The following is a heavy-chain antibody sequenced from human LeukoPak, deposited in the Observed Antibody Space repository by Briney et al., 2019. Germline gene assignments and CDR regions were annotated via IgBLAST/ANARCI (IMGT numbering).Heavy chain of an antibody. V-gene: IGHV3-23*01. Sequence: PGGSLRLSCGASGLTFSSYAMSWVRQAPGKGLEWVSAISGSGGSTYYADSVKGRFTISRDNSKNTLYLQMSSLRAEDTAVYYCAKDSEVVVTAIVDYWGQGTLVTVSS. D-gene: IGHD2-21*02. CDR2: ISGSGGST. J-gene: IGHJ4*02. CDR3: AKDSEVVVTAIVDY. CDR1: GLTFSSYA.